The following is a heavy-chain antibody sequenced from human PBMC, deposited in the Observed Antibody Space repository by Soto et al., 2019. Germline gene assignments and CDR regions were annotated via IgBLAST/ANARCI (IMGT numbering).Heavy chain of an antibody. CDR1: GFTLSNAW. Sequence: GGSLRLSCAGSGFTLSNAWMSWVRQAPGKGLEWVGRIKSKSHGGTTDYAAPVKGRFTISRDDSKNTLYLQMNSLRAEDTAVYYCALGVVRFSTFDYWGQGTLVTVSS. J-gene: IGHJ4*02. V-gene: IGHV3-15*01. CDR3: ALGVVRFSTFDY. D-gene: IGHD3-3*01. CDR2: IKSKSHGGTT.